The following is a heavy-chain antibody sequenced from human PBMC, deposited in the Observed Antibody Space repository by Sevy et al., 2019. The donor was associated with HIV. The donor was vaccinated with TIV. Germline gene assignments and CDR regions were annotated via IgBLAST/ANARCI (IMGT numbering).Heavy chain of an antibody. D-gene: IGHD3-10*01. CDR3: ARGITMVRGVITYDAFDI. V-gene: IGHV4-59*01. CDR1: GGSISSYH. Sequence: SETLSLTCTVSGGSISSYHWSWIRQPPGKGLEWIGYIYYSGSTNYNPSLKSRVTISVDTSKNQFSLKLSSVTAADTAVYYCARGITMVRGVITYDAFDIWGQGTMVTVSS. CDR2: IYYSGST. J-gene: IGHJ3*02.